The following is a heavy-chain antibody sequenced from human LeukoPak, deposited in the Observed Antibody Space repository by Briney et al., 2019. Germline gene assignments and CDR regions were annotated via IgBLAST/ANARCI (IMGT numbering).Heavy chain of an antibody. CDR1: GGSISSYY. V-gene: IGHV4-59*12. D-gene: IGHD6-13*01. CDR2: IYYSGST. CDR3: ARDSQSSHQLVSY. J-gene: IGHJ4*02. Sequence: SETLSLTCTVSGGSISSYYWSWIRQPPGKGLEWIGYIYYSGSTNYNPSLKSRVTISVDTSKNQFSLKLSSVTAADTAVYYCARDSQSSHQLVSYRGQGTLVTVSS.